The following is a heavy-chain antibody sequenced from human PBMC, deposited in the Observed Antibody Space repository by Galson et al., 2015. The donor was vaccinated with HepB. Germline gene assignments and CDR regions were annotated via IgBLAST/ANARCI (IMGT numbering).Heavy chain of an antibody. J-gene: IGHJ5*02. CDR3: ARGALVAVVAATQNNWFDP. CDR1: GYTFSSYS. V-gene: IGHV1-18*01. Sequence: SVKVSCKASGYTFSSYSITWVRQAPGQGLEWMGWIGAYDRSTSYAQKLQGRVTMTTDTSTTTAYMELRSLRSDDTAVYYCARGALVAVVAATQNNWFDPWGQGTLVTVSS. CDR2: IGAYDRST. D-gene: IGHD2-15*01.